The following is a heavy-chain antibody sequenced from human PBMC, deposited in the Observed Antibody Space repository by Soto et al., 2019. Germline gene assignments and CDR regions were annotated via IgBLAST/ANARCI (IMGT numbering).Heavy chain of an antibody. V-gene: IGHV3-30-3*01. CDR2: ISYDGNNK. CDR3: ARAGCDGGSCYTLVGLRYGMDV. Sequence: QVQLVESGGGVVQPGRSLRLSCAASEFTFSSYVMHWVRQAPGKGLEWVAIISYDGNNKYYADSVKGRFTISRDNSKNTLYLQMNSLRAEDTAVYYCARAGCDGGSCYTLVGLRYGMDVWGQGTTVTVSS. D-gene: IGHD2-15*01. J-gene: IGHJ6*02. CDR1: EFTFSSYV.